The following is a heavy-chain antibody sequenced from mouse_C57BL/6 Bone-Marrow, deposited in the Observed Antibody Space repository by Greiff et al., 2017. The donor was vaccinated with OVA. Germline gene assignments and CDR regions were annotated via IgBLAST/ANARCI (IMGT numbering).Heavy chain of an antibody. CDR3: TTAYYSNYFAY. D-gene: IGHD2-5*01. V-gene: IGHV14-4*01. CDR1: GFNIKDDY. Sequence: EVQLQQSGAELVRPGASVKLSCTASGFNIKDDYMHWVKQRPEQGLEWIGWIDPENGDTEYASKFQGKAPITADTSSNTAYLQLSSLTSEDTAVYYCTTAYYSNYFAYWGQGTLVTVSA. CDR2: IDPENGDT. J-gene: IGHJ3*01.